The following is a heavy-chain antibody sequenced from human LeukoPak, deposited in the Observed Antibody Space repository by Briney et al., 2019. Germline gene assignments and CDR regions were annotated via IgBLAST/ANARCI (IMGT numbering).Heavy chain of an antibody. CDR2: MNPNSGNT. CDR3: DP. V-gene: IGHV1-8*03. Sequence: ASVKVSCKASGYTFTSYDINWVRQATGQGLEWMGWMNPNSGNTGYAQKFQGRVTITRNTSISTAYYCARTYYYDSESDNWFDPWGQGTLVTVSS. D-gene: IGHD3-10*01. CDR1: GYTFTSYD. J-gene: IGHJ5*02.